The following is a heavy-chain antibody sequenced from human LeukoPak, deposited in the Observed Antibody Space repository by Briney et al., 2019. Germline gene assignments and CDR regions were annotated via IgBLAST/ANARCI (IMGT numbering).Heavy chain of an antibody. D-gene: IGHD4-17*01. V-gene: IGHV3-7*01. Sequence: GGSLRLSCAASGFTFNTYGMSWVRQAPGKGLEWVASVKQDGNEKFYVDSVKGRFTISRENAKNSLYLQMNSLRAGDTAVYYCARGNGDYARAFDIWGQGTMVTVSS. J-gene: IGHJ3*02. CDR1: GFTFNTYG. CDR3: ARGNGDYARAFDI. CDR2: VKQDGNEK.